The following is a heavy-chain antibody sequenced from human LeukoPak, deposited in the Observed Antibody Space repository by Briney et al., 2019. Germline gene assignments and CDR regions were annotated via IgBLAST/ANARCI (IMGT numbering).Heavy chain of an antibody. D-gene: IGHD5-18*01. Sequence: GGSLRLSCAASGFTFSSYGMHWVRQAPGKGLEWVAVISYDGSNKYYADSVKGRFTISRDNSKNTLCLQMNSLRAEDTAVYYCANTVDTAVSTTFDYWGQGTLVTVSS. CDR1: GFTFSSYG. CDR3: ANTVDTAVSTTFDY. J-gene: IGHJ4*02. CDR2: ISYDGSNK. V-gene: IGHV3-30*18.